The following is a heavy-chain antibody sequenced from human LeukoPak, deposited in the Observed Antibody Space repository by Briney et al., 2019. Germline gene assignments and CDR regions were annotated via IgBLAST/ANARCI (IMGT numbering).Heavy chain of an antibody. CDR2: IYYSGIT. V-gene: IGHV4-31*03. D-gene: IGHD1-26*01. J-gene: IGHJ3*02. CDR1: GGSLSRDGYY. CDR3: ARGGNAFDI. Sequence: SETLSLTCTVSGGSLSRDGYYWIWIRQPPGKGLEWIGYIYYSGITNYNPSLKSRVTLSVDTSKNQSSLKLSSVTAADTAVYYCARGGNAFDIWGQGTMVTVSS.